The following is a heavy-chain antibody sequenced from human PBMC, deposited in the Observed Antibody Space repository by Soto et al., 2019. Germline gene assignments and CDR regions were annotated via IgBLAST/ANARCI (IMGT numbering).Heavy chain of an antibody. CDR2: INAGDGYT. V-gene: IGHV1-3*05. Sequence: QVQFVQSGAEEREPGASVKVTCKTSGSTFTSHHIHWVRQAPGQWLEWMGLINAGDGYTQYSRTFQDRVTFSRDTSAGTAYMEFSGLTYEDTAVYYCARAIGMVALDYWGQGTLVTVSS. D-gene: IGHD3-10*01. CDR3: ARAIGMVALDY. J-gene: IGHJ4*02. CDR1: GSTFTSHH.